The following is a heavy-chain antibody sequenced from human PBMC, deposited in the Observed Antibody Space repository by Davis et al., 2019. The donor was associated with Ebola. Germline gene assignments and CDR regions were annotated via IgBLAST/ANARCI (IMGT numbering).Heavy chain of an antibody. D-gene: IGHD3-3*01. CDR2: ISGSGCST. J-gene: IGHJ5*02. Sequence: PGGSLRLSCAASGFTFSSYAMSWVRQAPGKGLEWVSAISGSGCSTYYADSVKGRFTISRDNSKNTLYLQMNSLRAEDTAVYYCAKGSGFWSGYSSWFDPWGQGTLVTVSS. CDR3: AKGSGFWSGYSSWFDP. V-gene: IGHV3-23*01. CDR1: GFTFSSYA.